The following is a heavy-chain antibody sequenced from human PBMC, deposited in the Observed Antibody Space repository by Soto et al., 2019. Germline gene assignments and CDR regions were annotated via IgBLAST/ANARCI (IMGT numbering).Heavy chain of an antibody. CDR1: GFTFSNAW. CDR2: IKSKTDGGTT. Sequence: EVQLVESGGGLVKPGGSLRLSCAASGFTFSNAWMSWVRQAPGKGLEWVGRIKSKTDGGTTDYAVPGKGRFTISRDDSKNTLYMQMNSLKTEDTAVYYCTWQYFWSGNVWGQGTLVTVSS. J-gene: IGHJ4*02. V-gene: IGHV3-15*01. CDR3: TWQYFWSGNV. D-gene: IGHD3-3*01.